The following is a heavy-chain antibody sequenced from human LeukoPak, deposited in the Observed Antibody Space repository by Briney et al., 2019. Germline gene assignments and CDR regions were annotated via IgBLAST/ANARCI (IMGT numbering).Heavy chain of an antibody. Sequence: GGXXRLSCAASGFTFSDYYMSWIRQAPGKGLEWVSYISSSGSTIYYADSVKGRFTISRDNAKNSLYLQMNSLRAEDTAVYYCASPKYYDFWSGYYRDAFDIWGQGTMVTVSS. J-gene: IGHJ3*02. CDR3: ASPKYYDFWSGYYRDAFDI. CDR2: ISSSGSTI. D-gene: IGHD3-3*01. CDR1: GFTFSDYY. V-gene: IGHV3-11*04.